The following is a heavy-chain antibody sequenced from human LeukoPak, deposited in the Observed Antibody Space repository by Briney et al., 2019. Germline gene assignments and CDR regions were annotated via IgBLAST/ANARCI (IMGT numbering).Heavy chain of an antibody. V-gene: IGHV4-61*01. D-gene: IGHD2-2*01. CDR2: IYYSGST. J-gene: IGHJ6*03. CDR3: AREIPYYYYTDV. CDR1: GGSISSSIYY. Sequence: KASETLSLTCTVSGGSISSSIYYRGWIRQSPGKGLEWNEYIYYSGSTNYYPSLKSRVTVSVDTSKNQLSLKLSSVTAADTAVYYCAREIPYYYYTDVWGKGTTVTVSS.